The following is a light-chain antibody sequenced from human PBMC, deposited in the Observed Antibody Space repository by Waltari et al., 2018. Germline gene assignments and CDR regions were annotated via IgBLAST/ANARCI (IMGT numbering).Light chain of an antibody. V-gene: IGKV2-28*01. J-gene: IGKJ1*01. Sequence: DIVVTQSPLPLPVTPGAPASISCRSSQSLLHRNGNNYLDWYLQKLGQSPQLLFSLGSNRASGVPDRFSGSGSGTDVSLRISRVEADDVGVYCCMKSLKTLGTFGQGTKVEIK. CDR1: QSLLHRNGNNY. CDR3: MKSLKTLGT. CDR2: LGS.